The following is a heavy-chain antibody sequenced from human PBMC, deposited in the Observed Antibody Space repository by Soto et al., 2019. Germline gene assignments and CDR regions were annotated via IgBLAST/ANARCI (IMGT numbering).Heavy chain of an antibody. CDR3: ARELRNYYFYMDV. CDR1: GGSISSGGYY. Sequence: QVQLQESGPGLVKPSQTLSLTCTVSGGSISSGGYYWNWIRQHPGKGLEWIGYIHYSGSTNYNPSLESRVTISVDTSKNQFSLKLTSVTAADTAVYYCARELRNYYFYMDVWGRGTTVTVSS. V-gene: IGHV4-31*03. J-gene: IGHJ6*03. D-gene: IGHD2-15*01. CDR2: IHYSGST.